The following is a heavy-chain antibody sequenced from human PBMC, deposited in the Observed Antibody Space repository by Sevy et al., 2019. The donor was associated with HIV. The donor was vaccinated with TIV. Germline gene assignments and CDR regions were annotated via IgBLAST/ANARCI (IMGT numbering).Heavy chain of an antibody. D-gene: IGHD3-9*01. CDR2: ISYHGRDK. Sequence: GGSLRLSCVVSGIIFTSSGMHWVRLAPAKGLEWVAVISYHGRDKFYADSVKGRFTISRDNSKNILYLQMNGLRIEDTAVYSCAKDFTGYNGMDVWGQGTMVTVSS. V-gene: IGHV3-30*18. CDR3: AKDFTGYNGMDV. CDR1: GIIFTSSG. J-gene: IGHJ6*02.